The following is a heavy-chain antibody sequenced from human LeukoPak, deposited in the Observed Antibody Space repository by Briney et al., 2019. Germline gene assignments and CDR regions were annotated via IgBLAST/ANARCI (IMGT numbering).Heavy chain of an antibody. CDR3: ANSVSSYYDSIGYESSYYYGMDV. CDR1: GFTFSSYA. CDR2: ISGSGGST. Sequence: PGGSLRLSCAASGFTFSSYAMSWVRQAPGKGLEWVSAISGSGGSTYYADSVKGRFTISRDNSKNTLYLQMNSLRAEDTAVYYCANSVSSYYDSIGYESSYYYGMDVWGQGTTVTVSS. D-gene: IGHD3-22*01. V-gene: IGHV3-23*01. J-gene: IGHJ6*02.